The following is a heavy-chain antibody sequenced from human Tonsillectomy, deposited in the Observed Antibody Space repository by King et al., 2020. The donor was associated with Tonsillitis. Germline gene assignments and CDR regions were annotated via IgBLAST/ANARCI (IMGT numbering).Heavy chain of an antibody. Sequence: VQLVESGGGLVQPGGSLRLSCAASGLTFSDYWMHWVRQAPGKGLVWVSRIKTDGTITTYADSVKGRFAISRDNAKNTLYLQMSSLRAEDTSVYYCLTGEGLFFDYWGRGTLVTVSS. J-gene: IGHJ4*02. D-gene: IGHD7-27*01. V-gene: IGHV3-74*02. CDR3: LTGEGLFFDY. CDR2: IKTDGTIT. CDR1: GLTFSDYW.